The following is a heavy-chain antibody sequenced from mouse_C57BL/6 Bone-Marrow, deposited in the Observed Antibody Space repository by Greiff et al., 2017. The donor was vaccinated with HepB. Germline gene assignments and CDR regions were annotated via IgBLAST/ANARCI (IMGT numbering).Heavy chain of an antibody. J-gene: IGHJ2*01. CDR1: GYTFTSYW. V-gene: IGHV1-59*01. D-gene: IGHD4-1*01. CDR2: IDPSDSYT. Sequence: VQLQQSGAELVRPGPSVKLSCKASGYTFTSYWMHWVKQRPGQGLEWIGVIDPSDSYTNYNQKFKGKATLTVDTSSSTAYMQLSSLTSEDSAVYYCAKLGRWGDYWGQGTTLTVSS. CDR3: AKLGRWGDY.